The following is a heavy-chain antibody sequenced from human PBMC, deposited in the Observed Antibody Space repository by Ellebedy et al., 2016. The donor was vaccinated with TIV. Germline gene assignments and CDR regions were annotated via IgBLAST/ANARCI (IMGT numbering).Heavy chain of an antibody. V-gene: IGHV3-64D*06. D-gene: IGHD3-16*02. Sequence: GESLKISCAASGFTFSSYAMQGGREEPGKGMEYVSAINSNGGSTYYADSVKGRFTISRDNSKNTLYLQMSSLRAEDTAVYHCVKEPMITFGGVIVMSAFDIWGQGTMVTFSS. CDR1: GFTFSSYA. CDR2: INSNGGST. J-gene: IGHJ3*02. CDR3: VKEPMITFGGVIVMSAFDI.